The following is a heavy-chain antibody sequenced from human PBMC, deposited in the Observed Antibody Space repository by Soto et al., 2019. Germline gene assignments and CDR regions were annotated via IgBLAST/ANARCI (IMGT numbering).Heavy chain of an antibody. CDR1: GYTFTNYD. CDR2: ISVYNDNT. V-gene: IGHV1-18*01. Sequence: QVQLVQSGAEVKKPGASVKVSFKASGYTFTNYDINWVRQAPGQGLEWMGWISVYNDNTYYAQKFQGRVTMTTDTSTNKAYMELRSLTFDDTAVYYCARLKGSHWGGFDPWGQGTLVNVSS. CDR3: ARLKGSHWGGFDP. D-gene: IGHD7-27*01. J-gene: IGHJ5*02.